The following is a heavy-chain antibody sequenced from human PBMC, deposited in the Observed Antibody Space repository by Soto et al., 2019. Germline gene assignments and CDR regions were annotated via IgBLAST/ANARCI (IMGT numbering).Heavy chain of an antibody. CDR2: ISSSSSYI. J-gene: IGHJ4*02. CDR3: ARDPSDKYCSGGSCYGRIFDY. D-gene: IGHD2-15*01. Sequence: GGSLRLSCAASGFTFSSYSMNWVRQAPGKGLEWVSSISSSSSYIYYADSVKGRFTISRDNAKNSLYLQMNSLRAEDTAVYYCARDPSDKYCSGGSCYGRIFDYWGQGTLVTVSS. CDR1: GFTFSSYS. V-gene: IGHV3-21*01.